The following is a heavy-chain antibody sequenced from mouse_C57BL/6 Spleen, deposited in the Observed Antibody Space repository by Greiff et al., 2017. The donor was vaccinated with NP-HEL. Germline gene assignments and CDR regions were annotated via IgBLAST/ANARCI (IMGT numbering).Heavy chain of an antibody. CDR1: GYTFTSYW. V-gene: IGHV1-52*01. CDR2: IDPSDSET. Sequence: VQLQQPGAELVRPGSSVKLSCKASGYTFTSYWMHWVKQRPIQGLEWIGNIDPSDSETHYNQKFKDKATLTVDKSSSTAYMQLSSLTSEDSAVYYCAREAAQATWAYWGQGTLVTVSA. J-gene: IGHJ3*01. D-gene: IGHD3-2*02. CDR3: AREAAQATWAY.